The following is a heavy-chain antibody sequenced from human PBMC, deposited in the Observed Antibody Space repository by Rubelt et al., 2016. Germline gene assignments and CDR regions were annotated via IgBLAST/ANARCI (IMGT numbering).Heavy chain of an antibody. CDR3: ARGNSAAY. J-gene: IGHJ4*02. Sequence: EVQLLESGGGLVQPGGSLRLSCAASGFTFSSHAMSWVRQAPGKGLEWVSAISGSGGSTYYADSVKGRLTISRDNAQNSLYLEMNSRGAEDTAVDYCARGNSAAYWGQGTLVTVSS. D-gene: IGHD3-10*01. V-gene: IGHV3-23*01. CDR1: GFTFSSHA. CDR2: ISGSGGST.